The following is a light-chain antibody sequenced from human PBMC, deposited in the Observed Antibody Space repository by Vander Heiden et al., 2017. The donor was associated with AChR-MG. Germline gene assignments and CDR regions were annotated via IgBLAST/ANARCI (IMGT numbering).Light chain of an antibody. Sequence: QSALTQPASVSGSPGQSITIPCTGTSSHVGGSNYVSWYQQHPGKAPNLIIYDVSNRPSGVSKRFSGSKSGNTASLTISGLQAEDEADYYCSSYTSSSTFVVFGGGTKLTVL. V-gene: IGLV2-14*03. J-gene: IGLJ2*01. CDR1: SSHVGGSNY. CDR3: SSYTSSSTFVV. CDR2: DVS.